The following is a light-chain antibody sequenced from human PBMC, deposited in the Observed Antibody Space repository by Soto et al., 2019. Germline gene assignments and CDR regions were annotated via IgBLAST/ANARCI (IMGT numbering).Light chain of an antibody. V-gene: IGKV1-39*01. Sequence: DIQMTQSPSSLSASVGDTVTITCRASQSISVHLNWYQQKPGNVPKLLIYAASNLQSGVPSSFSGSGSETDFALTISSLQPEDFATYYCQQSYITPYTFGQGTKLQIK. J-gene: IGKJ2*01. CDR1: QSISVH. CDR3: QQSYITPYT. CDR2: AAS.